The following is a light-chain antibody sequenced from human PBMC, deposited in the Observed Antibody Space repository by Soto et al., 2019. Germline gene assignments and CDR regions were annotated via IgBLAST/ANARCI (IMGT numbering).Light chain of an antibody. CDR3: SLYTSSSNLVV. CDR1: SSDVGGYNY. V-gene: IGLV2-14*01. J-gene: IGLJ2*01. Sequence: QSALTQPASVSGSTGQSITISCTGTSSDVGGYNYVSWYQQHPGKAPKVMIDYVSNRPSGVSNRFSKSKTGNTASLPISRIQSEDEEDYYSSLYTSSSNLVVFGGGTKRTVL. CDR2: YVS.